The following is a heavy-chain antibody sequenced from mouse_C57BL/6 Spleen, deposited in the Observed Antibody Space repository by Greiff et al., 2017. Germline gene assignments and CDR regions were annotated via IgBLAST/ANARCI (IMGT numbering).Heavy chain of an antibody. D-gene: IGHD2-3*01. CDR1: GYTFTSYW. V-gene: IGHV1-64*01. CDR3: AIGGVYDGYNLDY. Sequence: QVQLQQPGAELVQPGASVKLSCKASGYTFTSYWMHWVTQRPGQGLEWIGMIHPNSGSTNYNAKFKSKATLTVDKSSSTAYMQLSSLTSEDSAVYYCAIGGVYDGYNLDYWGQGTTHTVSS. CDR2: IHPNSGST. J-gene: IGHJ2*01.